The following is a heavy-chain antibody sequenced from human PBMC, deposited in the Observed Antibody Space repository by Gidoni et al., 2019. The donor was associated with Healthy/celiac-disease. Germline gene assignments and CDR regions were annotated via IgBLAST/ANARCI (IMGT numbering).Heavy chain of an antibody. Sequence: QVQLQESGPGLVKPSETLSLTCTVSGYSNSSGYYWGWLRQPPGKGLEWIGSIYHSGSTYYNPSLKSRVTISVDTSKNQFSLKLSSVTAADTAVYYCARKTTVTTTNWFDPWGQGTLVTVSS. J-gene: IGHJ5*02. V-gene: IGHV4-38-2*02. CDR1: GYSNSSGYY. CDR2: IYHSGST. CDR3: ARKTTVTTTNWFDP. D-gene: IGHD4-17*01.